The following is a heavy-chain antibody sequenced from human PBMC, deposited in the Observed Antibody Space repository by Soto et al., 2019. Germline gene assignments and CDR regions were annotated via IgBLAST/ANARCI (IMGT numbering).Heavy chain of an antibody. J-gene: IGHJ5*02. V-gene: IGHV4-59*01. CDR1: GGSITDNY. CDR3: ARGLDYDFWGGRNWFDP. CDR2: IYYTGIT. D-gene: IGHD3-3*01. Sequence: QVQLQQSGPGLLKPSETLSLTCSVSGGSITDNYWTWIRQSPGKGLEWVGYIYYTGITNYNPSLKRRVTISLDRSKNQFSLKLDSVTAADTAVYYCARGLDYDFWGGRNWFDPWGQGTLVTVSS.